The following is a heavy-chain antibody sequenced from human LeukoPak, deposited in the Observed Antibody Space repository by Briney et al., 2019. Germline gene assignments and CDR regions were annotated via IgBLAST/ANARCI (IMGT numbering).Heavy chain of an antibody. J-gene: IGHJ5*02. CDR2: IIPIFGTA. V-gene: IGHV1-69*06. CDR3: ARALIDPWGSSSGWFDP. D-gene: IGHD6-6*01. CDR1: GGTFSSYA. Sequence: GASVKVSCKASGGTFSSYAISWVRQAPGQGLEWMGGIIPIFGTANYAQKFQGRVTITADKSTSTAYMELSSLRSEDTAVYYCARALIDPWGSSSGWFDPWGQGTLVTVSS.